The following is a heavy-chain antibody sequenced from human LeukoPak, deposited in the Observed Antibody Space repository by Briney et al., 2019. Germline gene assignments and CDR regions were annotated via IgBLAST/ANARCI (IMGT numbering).Heavy chain of an antibody. J-gene: IGHJ4*02. Sequence: PGGSLRLSCAASRFTSSSSAMTWVRQAPGKGLEWVSAISNSGGDTIYTDSVKGRFTISRDNSKNTLYLQMNSLRAEDTAVYYCAKGGSYAPLDYWGQGTLVTVSS. CDR1: RFTSSSSA. CDR2: ISNSGGDT. CDR3: AKGGSYAPLDY. D-gene: IGHD1-26*01. V-gene: IGHV3-23*01.